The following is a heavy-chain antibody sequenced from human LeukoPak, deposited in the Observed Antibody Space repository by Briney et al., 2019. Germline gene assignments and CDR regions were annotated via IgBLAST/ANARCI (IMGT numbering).Heavy chain of an antibody. Sequence: PGGSLRLSCAASGFTFSSYAMTWVRQAPGKGLEWVSAISGSGGNTYYADSVKGRFTISRDNSKSTLYLQMNSLRAEDTAVYYCAKTTTGTTGFDYWGQGTLVTVSS. CDR3: AKTTTGTTGFDY. CDR2: ISGSGGNT. D-gene: IGHD1-1*01. J-gene: IGHJ4*02. CDR1: GFTFSSYA. V-gene: IGHV3-23*01.